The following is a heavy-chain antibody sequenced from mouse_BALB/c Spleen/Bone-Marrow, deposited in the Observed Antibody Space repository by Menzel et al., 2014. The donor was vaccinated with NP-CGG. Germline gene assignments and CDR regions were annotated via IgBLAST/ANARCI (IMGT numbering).Heavy chain of an antibody. CDR2: IISGSNTI. CDR3: ARSVDDGGWVSF. CDR1: GFTFSSFG. Sequence: EVKLVESGGGLVQPGGSRKLSCAASGFTFSSFGMHWVRQAPEKGLEWVAYIISGSNTIYYADKVKGRFTISRDNPKNWRVCQWASLRAEARSMLWCARSVDDGGWVSFGRQGPLVTAS. J-gene: IGHJ3*01. D-gene: IGHD2-3*01. V-gene: IGHV5-17*02.